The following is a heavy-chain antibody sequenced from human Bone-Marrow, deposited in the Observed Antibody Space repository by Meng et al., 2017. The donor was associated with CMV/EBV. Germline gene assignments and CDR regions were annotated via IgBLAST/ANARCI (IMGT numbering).Heavy chain of an antibody. D-gene: IGHD2-2*01. CDR3: AHSYCSSTSCFAPGYYYYVMDV. J-gene: IGHJ6*02. V-gene: IGHV2-5*01. CDR1: GFSLSTSGVG. CDR2: IYWNDDK. Sequence: SGPTLVKPTQTLTLTCTFSGFSLSTSGVGVGWIRQPPGKALEWLALIYWNDDKRYSPSLKSRLTITKDTSKNQVVLTMTNMDPVDTATYYCAHSYCSSTSCFAPGYYYYVMDVWGQGTTVTVSS.